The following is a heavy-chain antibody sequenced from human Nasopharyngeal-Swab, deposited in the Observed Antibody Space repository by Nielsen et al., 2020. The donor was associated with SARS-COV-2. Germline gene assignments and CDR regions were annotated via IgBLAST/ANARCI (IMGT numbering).Heavy chain of an antibody. V-gene: IGHV3-33*01. D-gene: IGHD2-2*02. CDR2: IWYDGSDR. J-gene: IGHJ6*02. Sequence: WIRQPPGKGLEWVAGIWYDGSDRYYADSVKGRFTISRDNSKNTLYLQMNSLRAEDTAVYSCARDHVEVMRHCRSTSCYTSGSTIFRRYYAMDVWGQGTTVTVSS. CDR3: ARDHVEVMRHCRSTSCYTSGSTIFRRYYAMDV.